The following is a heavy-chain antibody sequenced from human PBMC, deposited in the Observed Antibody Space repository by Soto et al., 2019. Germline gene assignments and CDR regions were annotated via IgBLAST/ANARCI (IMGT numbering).Heavy chain of an antibody. V-gene: IGHV3-23*01. CDR3: AKDSPGGDPRGYFDY. CDR2: MSGSGDIT. CDR1: GFTFGSYA. Sequence: GGSLRLSCAASGFTFGSYAMSWVRQAPGKGLEWVSVMSGSGDITYDADSVKGRFTISRDNSKNTLYLQMNSLRAEDTAVYYCAKDSPGGDPRGYFDYWGQGTLVTSPQ. D-gene: IGHD2-21*02. J-gene: IGHJ4*02.